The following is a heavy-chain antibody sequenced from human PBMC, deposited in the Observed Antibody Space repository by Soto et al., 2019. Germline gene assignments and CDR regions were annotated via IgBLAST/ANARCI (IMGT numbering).Heavy chain of an antibody. CDR2: IYYSGST. J-gene: IGHJ6*03. D-gene: IGHD2-15*01. CDR3: ARVLRQSPYYYYYMDV. Sequence: PSETLSLTCTVSSGSVSSGSYYWSWIRQPPGKGLEWIGYIYYSGSTNYNPSLKSRVTISVDTSKNQFSLKLSSVTAADTAVYYCARVLRQSPYYYYYMDVWGKGTTVTVSS. CDR1: SGSVSSGSYY. V-gene: IGHV4-61*01.